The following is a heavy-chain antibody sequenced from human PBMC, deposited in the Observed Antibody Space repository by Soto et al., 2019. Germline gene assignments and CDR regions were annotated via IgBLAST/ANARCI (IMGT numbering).Heavy chain of an antibody. CDR2: IYSSGSA. J-gene: IGHJ4*02. CDR3: ATIVGANDY. D-gene: IGHD1-26*01. Sequence: SETLSLTCDDSGDSISSINWWIWVRQPPGKGLEWIGHIYSSGSANYNPSLKSRVSMSVDTSKNQFSLKLNSVTAADTAVYYCATIVGANDYWGQGALVTVSS. V-gene: IGHV4-4*02. CDR1: GDSISSINW.